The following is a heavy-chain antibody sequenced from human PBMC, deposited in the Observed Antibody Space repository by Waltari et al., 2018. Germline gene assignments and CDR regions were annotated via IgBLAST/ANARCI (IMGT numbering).Heavy chain of an antibody. CDR2: FDPEDGET. J-gene: IGHJ4*02. D-gene: IGHD6-13*01. CDR3: ATGGWAAACVGNPSDY. Sequence: QVQLVQSGAEVKKPGASVKVSCKVSGYTLTELSMHWVRQAPGKGLEWMGGFDPEDGETIYAQKFQGRVTMTEDTSTDTAYMELSSLRSEDTAVYYCATGGWAAACVGNPSDYWGQGTLVTVSS. CDR1: GYTLTELS. V-gene: IGHV1-24*01.